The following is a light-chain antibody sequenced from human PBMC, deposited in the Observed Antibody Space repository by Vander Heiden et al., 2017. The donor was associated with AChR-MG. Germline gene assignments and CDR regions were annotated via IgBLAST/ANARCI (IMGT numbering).Light chain of an antibody. V-gene: IGKV3-15*01. CDR1: QSVSSN. CDR2: GAS. Sequence: EIVMTQSPATLSVSPGERATLSCRASQSVSSNLAWYQQKPGQAPRLLIYGASTRATGIPARFSGSGSGTEFTLTISSLQSEDFAVYCCQQYNNWPYVTFGQGTKVEIK. CDR3: QQYNNWPYVT. J-gene: IGKJ1*01.